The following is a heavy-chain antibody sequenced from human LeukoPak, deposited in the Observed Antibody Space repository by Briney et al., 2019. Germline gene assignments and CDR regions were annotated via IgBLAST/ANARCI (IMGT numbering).Heavy chain of an antibody. CDR3: ARVGVSSSWYLPNNYRYYYYMDV. V-gene: IGHV4-4*02. CDR1: GGSISSSNW. Sequence: SETLSLTCAVSGGSISSSNWWSWVRQPPGKGLEWIGEIYHSGSTNYNPSLKSRVTISVDTSKNQFSLKLSSMTAADTAVYYCARVGVSSSWYLPNNYRYYYYMDVWGKGTMVTVSS. CDR2: IYHSGST. J-gene: IGHJ6*03. D-gene: IGHD6-13*01.